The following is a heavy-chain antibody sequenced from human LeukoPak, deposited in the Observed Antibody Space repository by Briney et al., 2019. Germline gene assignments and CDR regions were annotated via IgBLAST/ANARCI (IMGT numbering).Heavy chain of an antibody. Sequence: SETLSLTCTVSGGSISSYYWSWIRQPPGKGLEWIGYIYYSGSTNYNPSLKSRVTISVDTSKNQFSLKLSSVTAADTAVYYCARDTLAAAGNFVVVYYYGMDVWGQGTTVTVSS. CDR1: GGSISSYY. V-gene: IGHV4-59*01. CDR2: IYYSGST. J-gene: IGHJ6*02. CDR3: ARDTLAAAGNFVVVYYYGMDV. D-gene: IGHD6-13*01.